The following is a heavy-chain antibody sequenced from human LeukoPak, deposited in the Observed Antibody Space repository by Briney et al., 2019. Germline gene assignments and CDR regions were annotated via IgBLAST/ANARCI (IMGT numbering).Heavy chain of an antibody. D-gene: IGHD5-12*01. CDR2: MNPNSGNT. CDR3: ARDPEANYYYYMDV. Sequence: ASVKVSCKASGYTFTSYDINWVRQATGQGLEWMGWMNPNSGNTGYAQKFQGRVTITRNTSISTAYMELSSLRSDDTAVYYCARDPEANYYYYMDVWGKGTTVTVSS. CDR1: GYTFTSYD. V-gene: IGHV1-8*03. J-gene: IGHJ6*03.